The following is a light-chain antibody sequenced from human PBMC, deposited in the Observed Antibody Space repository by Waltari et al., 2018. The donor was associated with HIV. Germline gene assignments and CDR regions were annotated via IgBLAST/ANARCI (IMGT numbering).Light chain of an antibody. J-gene: IGLJ3*02. CDR2: DVT. Sequence: QSALTQPASVSGSPGQSITISCTGSRSDVGYYNYVSWYHQHPGRAPTLVLLDVTNRPSGGSDRCSVSKSGNTASLTISGLQPEDEADYYCCSYTTSITFVFGRGTKLTVL. CDR3: CSYTTSITFV. CDR1: RSDVGYYNY. V-gene: IGLV2-14*03.